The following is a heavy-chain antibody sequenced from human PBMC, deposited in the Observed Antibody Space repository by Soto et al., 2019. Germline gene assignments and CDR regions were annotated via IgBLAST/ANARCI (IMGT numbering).Heavy chain of an antibody. CDR3: ARDTGRASADL. D-gene: IGHD6-13*01. Sequence: EVQLAESGGDLVQPGGSLRLSCVGSGFTFSYYEMNWVRQAPGKGLERVAFISHTDRLTHYPDSVRGRFTISRDNAKNSLYLDMTRLRVEDTGVYYCARDTGRASADLWGQGTLVTVSS. CDR1: GFTFSYYE. V-gene: IGHV3-48*03. CDR2: ISHTDRLT. J-gene: IGHJ5*02.